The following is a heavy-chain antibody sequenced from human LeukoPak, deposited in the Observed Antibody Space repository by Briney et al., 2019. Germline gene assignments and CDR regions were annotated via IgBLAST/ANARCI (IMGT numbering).Heavy chain of an antibody. J-gene: IGHJ3*02. CDR2: ISSSSSYI. D-gene: IGHD4-11*01. V-gene: IGHV3-21*01. CDR3: ARGYSNYGYAFDI. Sequence: GGSLRLSCAASGFTFSSYSMNWVRQAPGKGLEWVSSISSSSSYIYYVEAVKGRFTISRDNARNSLYLQMNSLRAEDTAVYYCARGYSNYGYAFDIWGQGTMVTVSS. CDR1: GFTFSSYS.